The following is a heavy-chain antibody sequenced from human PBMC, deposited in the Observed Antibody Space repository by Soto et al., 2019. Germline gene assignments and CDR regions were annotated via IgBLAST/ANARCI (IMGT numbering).Heavy chain of an antibody. V-gene: IGHV4-30-2*01. CDR3: AAGGGLPRYY. Sequence: QLQLQESGSGLVKPSQPLSLTCAVSGGSISGGGYSWSGFRRPPGKGLEWIGYIYHSGSTYYNPSLKSRVTISVDRSKNQFSLKLSSVTAADTAVYYCAAGGGLPRYYWGQGTLVTVSS. CDR1: GGSISGGGYS. D-gene: IGHD5-12*01. J-gene: IGHJ4*02. CDR2: IYHSGST.